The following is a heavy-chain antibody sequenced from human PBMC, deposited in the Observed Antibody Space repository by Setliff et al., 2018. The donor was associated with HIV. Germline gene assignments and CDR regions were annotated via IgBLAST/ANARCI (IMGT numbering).Heavy chain of an antibody. CDR2: FYTSGST. V-gene: IGHV4-4*07. D-gene: IGHD5-12*01. CDR3: AREIWGQVAHVPYGMDV. J-gene: IGHJ6*02. CDR1: GGSISNYY. Sequence: SETLSLTCTVSGGSISNYYWSWIRQPAGKGLEWIGRFYTSGSTNYNPSLKSRVTMSVDTSKNQFSLKVRYVTAADTAIYYCAREIWGQVAHVPYGMDVWGQGATVTVSS.